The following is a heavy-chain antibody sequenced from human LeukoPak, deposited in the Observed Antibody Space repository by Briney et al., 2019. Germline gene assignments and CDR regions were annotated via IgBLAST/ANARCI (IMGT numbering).Heavy chain of an antibody. CDR1: GGSFSGYY. V-gene: IGHV4-34*01. D-gene: IGHD3-3*01. CDR3: ARDSDYDFKIDV. CDR2: INHSGST. Sequence: SETLSLTRAVYGGSFSGYYWSWIRQPPGKGLEWIGEINHSGSTNYNPSLKSRVTISVDTSKNQFSLKLSSVTAADTAVYYCARDSDYDFKIDVWGKGTTVTVSS. J-gene: IGHJ6*04.